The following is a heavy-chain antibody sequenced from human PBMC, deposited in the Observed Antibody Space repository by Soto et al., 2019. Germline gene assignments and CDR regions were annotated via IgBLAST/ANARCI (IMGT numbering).Heavy chain of an antibody. Sequence: ASVKVSCKASGYTFTSYAMHWVRQAPGQRLEWMGWINAGNGNTKYSQKFQGRVTITRDTSASTAYMELSSLRSEDTAVYYCARHVTVMDVDTAMVAYFDYWGQGTLVTVSS. J-gene: IGHJ4*02. V-gene: IGHV1-3*01. CDR2: INAGNGNT. CDR3: ARHVTVMDVDTAMVAYFDY. CDR1: GYTFTSYA. D-gene: IGHD5-18*01.